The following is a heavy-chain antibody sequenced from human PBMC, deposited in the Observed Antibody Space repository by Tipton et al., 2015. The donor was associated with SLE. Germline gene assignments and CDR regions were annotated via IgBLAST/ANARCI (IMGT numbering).Heavy chain of an antibody. J-gene: IGHJ3*02. Sequence: LRLSCAVYGGSFSGSYWSWIRQPPGKGLEWIGEINHSGSTNYNPSLKSRVTISVDTSKNQFSLKLSSVTAADTAVYYCARGLGVVVAVAFDIWGQGTMVTVSS. CDR2: INHSGST. CDR1: GGSFSGSY. D-gene: IGHD2-15*01. V-gene: IGHV4-34*01. CDR3: ARGLGVVVAVAFDI.